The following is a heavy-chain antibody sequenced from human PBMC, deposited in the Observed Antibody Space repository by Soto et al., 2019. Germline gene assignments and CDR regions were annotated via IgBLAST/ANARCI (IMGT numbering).Heavy chain of an antibody. CDR3: ARDQYDILTGPNY. J-gene: IGHJ4*02. CDR1: GFTVSSNY. Sequence: PGGSLRLSCAASGFTVSSNYMSWVRQAPGKGLEWVSVIYSDGSTYYADSVKGRFTISRHNSKNTLYLQMNGLRPEDAAVYYCARDQYDILTGPNYWGQGTLVTVSS. V-gene: IGHV3-53*04. CDR2: IYSDGST. D-gene: IGHD3-9*01.